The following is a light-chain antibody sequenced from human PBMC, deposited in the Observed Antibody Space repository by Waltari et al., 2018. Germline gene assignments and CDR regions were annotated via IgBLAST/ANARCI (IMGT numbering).Light chain of an antibody. Sequence: EIVVTQSPATLSVSPGERATLSCRASQTVSSNFAWYQQKPGQAPRRLIYGSSLRATGVPARFSGSGSGTEFTLTISSLQSEDFAVYYCQQYDSWPRTFGQGTKVEIK. CDR3: QQYDSWPRT. CDR1: QTVSSN. J-gene: IGKJ1*01. V-gene: IGKV3-15*01. CDR2: GSS.